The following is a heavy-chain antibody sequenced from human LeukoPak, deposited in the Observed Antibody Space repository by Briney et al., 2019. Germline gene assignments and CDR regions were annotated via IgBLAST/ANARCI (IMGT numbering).Heavy chain of an antibody. CDR3: VREGPGGDLT. D-gene: IGHD2-21*02. V-gene: IGHV1-69*05. CDR2: IIPISGTT. CDR1: GGTFKNYS. Sequence: SVKVSCKSSGGTFKNYSVNWVRQAPGQGLEWMGRIIPISGTTNYAQKFQGRVTITTDESTSTAYMELSSLRSEDTAVYYCVREGPGGDLTWGQGTMVTVSS. J-gene: IGHJ3*01.